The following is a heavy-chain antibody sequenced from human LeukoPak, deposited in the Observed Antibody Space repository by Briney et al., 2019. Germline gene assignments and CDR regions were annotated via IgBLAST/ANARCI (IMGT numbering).Heavy chain of an antibody. Sequence: PGGSLRLSCAASGFTFSGYAMSWVRQAPGKGLEWVSAISGSGGSTYYVDSVKGRFTISRDNSKNTLYLQMNSLRAEDTAVYYCAKATAGYYYYYMDVWGKGTTVTVSS. CDR3: AKATAGYYYYYMDV. CDR2: ISGSGGST. V-gene: IGHV3-23*01. D-gene: IGHD6-13*01. CDR1: GFTFSGYA. J-gene: IGHJ6*03.